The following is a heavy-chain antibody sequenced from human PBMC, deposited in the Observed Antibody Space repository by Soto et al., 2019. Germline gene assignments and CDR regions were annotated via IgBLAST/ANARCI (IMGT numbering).Heavy chain of an antibody. D-gene: IGHD6-19*01. J-gene: IGHJ4*02. CDR3: ARGPWVPGSSGWYAEDY. CDR2: ISAYNGNT. Sequence: ASVKVSCKASGYTFTSYGISWVRQAPGQGLEWMGWISAYNGNTNYAQKLQGRVTMTTDTSTSTAYMELRSLRSDDTAVYYCARGPWVPGSSGWYAEDYWGQGTLVTVSS. CDR1: GYTFTSYG. V-gene: IGHV1-18*01.